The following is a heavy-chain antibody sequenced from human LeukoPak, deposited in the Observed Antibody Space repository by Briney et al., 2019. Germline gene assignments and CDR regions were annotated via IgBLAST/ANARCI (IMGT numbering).Heavy chain of an antibody. J-gene: IGHJ4*02. V-gene: IGHV3-53*01. CDR1: VFTPSSNY. CDR2: IFIGGST. D-gene: IGHD6-19*01. Sequence: GGSLRVSCVASVFTPSSNYMCWVCPAPGEGLEWVSAIFIGGSTFYADPVTGRFTISTDNSKNTMYLEMNSMRAEDTAVYYCARGLKTSGWYGDFDYWGQGTLVTVSS. CDR3: ARGLKTSGWYGDFDY.